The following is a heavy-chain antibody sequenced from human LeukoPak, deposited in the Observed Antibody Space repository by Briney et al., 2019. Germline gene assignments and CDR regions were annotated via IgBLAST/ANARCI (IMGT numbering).Heavy chain of an antibody. Sequence: ASVKVSCKASGYTFTGYYMHWVRQAPGQGLEWMGWMNPNSGNTGYAQKFQGRVTITRNTSISTAYMELSSLRSEDTAVYYCATSRGFSGSSYSFDYWGQGTLVTVSS. CDR3: ATSRGFSGSSYSFDY. D-gene: IGHD1-26*01. V-gene: IGHV1-8*03. CDR2: MNPNSGNT. J-gene: IGHJ4*02. CDR1: GYTFTGYY.